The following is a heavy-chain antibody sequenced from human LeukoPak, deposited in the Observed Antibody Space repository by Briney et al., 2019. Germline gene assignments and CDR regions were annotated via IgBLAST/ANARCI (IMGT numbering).Heavy chain of an antibody. CDR2: ISANNGNT. V-gene: IGHV1-18*04. CDR1: GYTFTSYG. J-gene: IGHJ5*02. CDR3: ARDDRKSGHDYH. Sequence: ASLKVSCKASGYTFTSYGISWVRPAPGQGLEWMGWISANNGNTNYAQKLQGRVTMTTDTSTSTGYMELRNLGSDQNAVDYCARDDRKSGHDYHWGQGTLVTVSS. D-gene: IGHD5-12*01.